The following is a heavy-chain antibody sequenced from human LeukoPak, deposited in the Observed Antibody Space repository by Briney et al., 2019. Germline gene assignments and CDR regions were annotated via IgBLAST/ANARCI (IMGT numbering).Heavy chain of an antibody. D-gene: IGHD1-26*01. V-gene: IGHV6-1*01. CDR3: ARGSGSYYAFDI. J-gene: IGHJ3*02. CDR2: TYYRSKWFS. CDR1: VDSVSTNSAT. Sequence: SQTPSLTSAIPVDSVSTNSATWNWIRQSPSSGLEWLGMTYYRSKWFSDYAVSVKSRTTINPDTSKNQLSLQLNSVSPEDTAVYYCARGSGSYYAFDIWGQGTMVTVSS.